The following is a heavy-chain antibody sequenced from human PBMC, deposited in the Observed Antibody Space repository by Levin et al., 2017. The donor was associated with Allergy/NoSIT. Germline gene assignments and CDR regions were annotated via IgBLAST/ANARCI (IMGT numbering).Heavy chain of an antibody. CDR2: ISTTRAI. CDR3: VRDYNWALDY. J-gene: IGHJ4*02. Sequence: GGSLRLSCAASGFAFSFYSMNWVRQAPGKGLEWVSYISTTRAIYYADSVRGRFTISRDDAKNSLYLEMNSLRDEDTAVYYCVRDYNWALDYWGQGTLVTVSS. D-gene: IGHD5-24*01. CDR1: GFAFSFYS. V-gene: IGHV3-48*02.